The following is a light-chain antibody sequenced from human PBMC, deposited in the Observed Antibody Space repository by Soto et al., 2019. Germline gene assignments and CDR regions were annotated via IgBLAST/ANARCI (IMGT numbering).Light chain of an antibody. V-gene: IGLV2-14*01. CDR2: EVS. J-gene: IGLJ1*01. CDR1: SGDVGGYNY. Sequence: QSALTQPASLSGSPGQSITISCTGTSGDVGGYNYVSWYQQHPGKAPKLMIYEVSNRPSGVSNRFSGSKSGNTASLTISGLQAEDEADYYCSSYTSSSTIYVFGTGTKVTVL. CDR3: SSYTSSSTIYV.